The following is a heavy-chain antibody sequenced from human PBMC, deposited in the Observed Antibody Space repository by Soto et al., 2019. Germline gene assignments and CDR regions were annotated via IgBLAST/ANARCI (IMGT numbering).Heavy chain of an antibody. D-gene: IGHD1-1*01. CDR1: GYNFISYW. Sequence: GESLKISCKGSGYNFISYWINWVRQNPGKGLEWMGRIEPCYSYTNYSPFFQGHVTLSDNKSISTAYLQWDSLKASGTDMYYLTTQGLDDPIDDSGHGTLVTV. CDR3: TTQGLDDPIDD. V-gene: IGHV5-10-1*01. J-gene: IGHJ4*01. CDR2: IEPCYSYT.